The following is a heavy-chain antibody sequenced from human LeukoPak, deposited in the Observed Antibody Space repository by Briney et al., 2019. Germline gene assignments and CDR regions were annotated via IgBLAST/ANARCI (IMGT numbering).Heavy chain of an antibody. V-gene: IGHV4-59*01. CDR3: ARVAYDYGDYSFDY. D-gene: IGHD4-17*01. CDR2: TYYSGST. Sequence: SSETLSLTCTVSGGSISSYYWSWIRQPPGKGLEWIGYTYYSGSTNYNPSLKSRVTISVDTSKNQFSLKLSSVTAADTAVYYCARVAYDYGDYSFDYWGQGTLVTVSS. CDR1: GGSISSYY. J-gene: IGHJ4*02.